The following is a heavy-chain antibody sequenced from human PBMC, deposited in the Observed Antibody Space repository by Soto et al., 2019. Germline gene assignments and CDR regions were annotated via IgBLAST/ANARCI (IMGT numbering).Heavy chain of an antibody. V-gene: IGHV4-34*01. CDR3: ARRDDFRSGYYGFDY. Sequence: SETLSLTCAVYGGSFSGYYWSWIRQPPGKGLEWIGEINHSGSTNYNPSLKSRVTISVDTSKNQFSLKLSSVTAADTAVYYCARRDDFRSGYYGFDYWGQGTLVTVSS. CDR1: GGSFSGYY. J-gene: IGHJ4*02. CDR2: INHSGST. D-gene: IGHD3-3*01.